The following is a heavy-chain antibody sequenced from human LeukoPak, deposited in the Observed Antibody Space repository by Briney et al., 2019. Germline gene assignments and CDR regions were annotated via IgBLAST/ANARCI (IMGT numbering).Heavy chain of an antibody. J-gene: IGHJ6*03. CDR2: IYTSGST. CDR3: ARDFTDRSGYSYYYYYYMDV. V-gene: IGHV4-4*07. Sequence: PSETLSLTCTVSGGSISSYYWSWIRQPAGKGLEWIGRIYTSGSTNYNPSLKSRVTMSVDTSKNQFSLKLSSVTAADTAVYYCARDFTDRSGYSYYYYYYMDVWGKGTTVTVSS. CDR1: GGSISSYY. D-gene: IGHD3-22*01.